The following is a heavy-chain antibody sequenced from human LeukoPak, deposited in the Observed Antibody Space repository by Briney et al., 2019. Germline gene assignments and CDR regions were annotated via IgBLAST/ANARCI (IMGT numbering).Heavy chain of an antibody. Sequence: ASVKVSCKASGYTFTGYYMHWVRQAPGQGLEWMGWINPNSGGTNYAQKFQGRVTMTRDTSKNQLSLKLSSVTAADTAVYYCARVGSRIAARMVIPNWFDPWGQGTLVTVSS. CDR3: ARVGSRIAARMVIPNWFDP. J-gene: IGHJ5*02. D-gene: IGHD6-6*01. CDR1: GYTFTGYY. V-gene: IGHV1-2*02. CDR2: INPNSGGT.